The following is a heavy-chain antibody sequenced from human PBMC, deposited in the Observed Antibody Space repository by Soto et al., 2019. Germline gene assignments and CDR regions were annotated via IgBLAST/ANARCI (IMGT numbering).Heavy chain of an antibody. V-gene: IGHV3-15*01. CDR3: TTVDYYDSIGYYSLDS. CDR2: IRSKTDAATA. Sequence: GGYLRLSCAASGFTFSNAWMSWVRQAPGKGLEWVGRIRSKTDAATADYAAPVKGRFTISRDDSENTLYLQMNSLKTEDTAVYYCTTVDYYDSIGYYSLDSWGQGTLVTVSS. CDR1: GFTFSNAW. D-gene: IGHD3-22*01. J-gene: IGHJ4*02.